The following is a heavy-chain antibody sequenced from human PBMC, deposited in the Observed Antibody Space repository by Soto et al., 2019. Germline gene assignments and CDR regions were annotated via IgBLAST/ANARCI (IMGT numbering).Heavy chain of an antibody. J-gene: IGHJ5*02. CDR3: ATWGGMTLFGELIENWFDP. CDR2: ISGYSGNT. Sequence: QVQLVQSGPEVKKPGASVKVSCKASGYTLISYGVSWVRQAPGQGLEWMGWISGYSGNTNYAQKFQGRVTMTRDTATNTAYMELRSLTSDDTAVYYCATWGGMTLFGELIENWFDPRGQGTLVTVSS. CDR1: GYTLISYG. V-gene: IGHV1-18*04. D-gene: IGHD3-3*01.